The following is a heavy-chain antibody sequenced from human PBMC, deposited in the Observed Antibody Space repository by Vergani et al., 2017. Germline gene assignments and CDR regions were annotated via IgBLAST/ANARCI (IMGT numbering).Heavy chain of an antibody. V-gene: IGHV4-61*02. D-gene: IGHD5-18*01. J-gene: IGHJ4*02. CDR2: IYTSGST. CDR1: GGSISSGGYY. CDR3: ARPRRGYSYGPFDY. Sequence: QLQLQESGPGLVKPSQTLSLTCTVSGGSISSGGYYWSWFRQHPGKGLEWIGRIYTSGSTYYNPSLKSRVTISVHTSKNQFSLKTRSVTAADTPVYYCARPRRGYSYGPFDYWGQGTLVNVSS.